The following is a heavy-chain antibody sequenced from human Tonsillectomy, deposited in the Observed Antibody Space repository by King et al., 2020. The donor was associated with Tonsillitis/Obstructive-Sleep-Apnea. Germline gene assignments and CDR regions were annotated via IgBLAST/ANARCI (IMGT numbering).Heavy chain of an antibody. CDR1: GFNFSEYG. V-gene: IGHV3-30*03. CDR2: ISRDGSSK. D-gene: IGHD2/OR15-2a*01. Sequence: VQLVESGGGVVQPGRSLRLSCAASGFNFSEYGMYWVRQAPGKGLDWVAAISRDGSSKFYSDSVRGRFAISRDNSKSTLYLQLNSVTAGDTALYYCARERRMKYYMDVWGKGTTVTVSS. CDR3: ARERRMKYYMDV. J-gene: IGHJ6*03.